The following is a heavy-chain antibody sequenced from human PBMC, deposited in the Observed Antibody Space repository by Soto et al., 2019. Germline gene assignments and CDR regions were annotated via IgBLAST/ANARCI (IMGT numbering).Heavy chain of an antibody. CDR2: TSATGDRT. J-gene: IGHJ3*02. CDR1: GFTFRSFA. D-gene: IGHD2-2*01. Sequence: EVMLLESGGGLVQPGGSLRLSCAGSGFTFRSFAMTWVRQAPGKGLEWVSGTSATGDRTFYADSVRGRFTISRDISKNSLYLQMNSRRGEDTAIYYCVKPLVPSAILGAFDIWGPGATVTVSS. V-gene: IGHV3-23*01. CDR3: VKPLVPSAILGAFDI.